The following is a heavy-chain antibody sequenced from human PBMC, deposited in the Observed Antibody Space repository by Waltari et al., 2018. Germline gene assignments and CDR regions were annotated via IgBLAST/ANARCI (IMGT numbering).Heavy chain of an antibody. CDR3: TRGGRRFED. CDR1: GGSITTYY. Sequence: QVQLQESGPGLVKPSETLSLTCTVSGGSITTYYWSWIRQPPGKGLEWIGYIYYSGSTNYNPSLMTRVTISLDTSKKQFSLRLNSVTAADTAVYYCTRGGRRFEDWGPGTLVAVSS. J-gene: IGHJ4*02. V-gene: IGHV4-59*01. CDR2: IYYSGST.